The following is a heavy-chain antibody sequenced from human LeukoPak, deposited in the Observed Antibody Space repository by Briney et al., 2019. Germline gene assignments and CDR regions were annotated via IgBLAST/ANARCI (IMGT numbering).Heavy chain of an antibody. Sequence: HPGGSLRLSCTASGFTFADYGMSWFRQAPGKGLEWVGFISSNAYGGTSEYAASVKGRFTISRDNSTIIVYVHINSLKNTATDGFYCSRSKPSSWDRYYFDCWGQGTLVTVSS. CDR1: GFTFADYG. D-gene: IGHD6-13*01. CDR3: SRSKPSSWDRYYFDC. V-gene: IGHV3-49*03. CDR2: ISSNAYGGTS. J-gene: IGHJ4*02.